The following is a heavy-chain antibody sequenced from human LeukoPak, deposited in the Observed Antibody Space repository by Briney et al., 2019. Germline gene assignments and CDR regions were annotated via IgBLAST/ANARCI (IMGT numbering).Heavy chain of an antibody. V-gene: IGHV1-2*02. CDR3: ARDEGMVVAAYYFGY. Sequence: ASVKVSCKASGYTFTGYYMHWVRQAPGQGLEWMGWINPNSGGTNYAQKFQGRVTMTRDTSISTAYMELSRLRSDDTAVYYCARDEGMVVAAYYFGYWGQGTLVTVSS. CDR1: GYTFTGYY. D-gene: IGHD2-15*01. CDR2: INPNSGGT. J-gene: IGHJ4*02.